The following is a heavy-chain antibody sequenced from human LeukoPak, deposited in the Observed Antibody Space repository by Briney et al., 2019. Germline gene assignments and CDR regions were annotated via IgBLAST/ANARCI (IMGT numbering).Heavy chain of an antibody. Sequence: SETLSLTCAVSGDSISSSNWWTWVRQPPGKGLEWIGEIFHSGSNNYNPSLKSRVTISVDKSNSQFSLKLTSVTAADTAVYYFARNGGNSDFDYWGQGTLVTVSS. J-gene: IGHJ4*02. V-gene: IGHV4-4*02. CDR2: IFHSGSN. CDR1: GDSISSSNW. CDR3: ARNGGNSDFDY. D-gene: IGHD4-23*01.